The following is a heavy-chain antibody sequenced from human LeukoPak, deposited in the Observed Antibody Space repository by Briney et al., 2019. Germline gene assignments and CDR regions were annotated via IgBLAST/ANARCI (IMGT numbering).Heavy chain of an antibody. V-gene: IGHV4-59*12. CDR2: IYYSGST. CDR3: AQNGQSGFSFDP. J-gene: IGHJ5*02. CDR1: GGSISSYY. Sequence: TASETLSLTCTVSGGSISSYYWSWIRQPPGKGLEWIGYIYYSGSTNYNPSLKSRVIISVDTSKNQFSLKLSSVTAADTAVYYCAQNGQSGFSFDPWGQGTLVTVSS. D-gene: IGHD2-8*01.